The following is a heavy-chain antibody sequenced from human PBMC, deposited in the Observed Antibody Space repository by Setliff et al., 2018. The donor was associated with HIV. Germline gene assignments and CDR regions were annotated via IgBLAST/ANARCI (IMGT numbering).Heavy chain of an antibody. V-gene: IGHV3-11*04. D-gene: IGHD3-22*01. CDR3: ARAASYYDSSGYWAPPKYFDY. CDR1: GFRFSDYY. CDR2: ISSSGRTI. Sequence: GGSLRLSCKATGFRFSDYYMNWIRQAPGKGLEWISSISSSGRTIKYADSVKGRFTISRDNAKRSLYLQMNSLRVEGTAVYYCARAASYYDSSGYWAPPKYFDYWGQGTLVTVSS. J-gene: IGHJ4*02.